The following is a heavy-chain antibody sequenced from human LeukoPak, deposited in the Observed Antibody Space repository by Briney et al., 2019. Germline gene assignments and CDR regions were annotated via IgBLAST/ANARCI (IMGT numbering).Heavy chain of an antibody. J-gene: IGHJ6*03. Sequence: GGSLRLSCAASGFTFSSYGMHWVRQAPGKGLEWVAVIWYDGSNKYYADSVKGRFTISRDNSKNTLYLQMNSLRAEDTAVYYCAKGGVTTPYYYYYYMDVWGKGTTVTVSS. CDR3: AKGGVTTPYYYYYYMDV. V-gene: IGHV3-33*06. CDR1: GFTFSSYG. CDR2: IWYDGSNK. D-gene: IGHD1-14*01.